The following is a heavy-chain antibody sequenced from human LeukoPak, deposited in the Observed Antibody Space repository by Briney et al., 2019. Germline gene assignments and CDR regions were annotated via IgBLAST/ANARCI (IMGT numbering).Heavy chain of an antibody. J-gene: IGHJ3*02. D-gene: IGHD2-21*01. CDR3: AKDEEHIVVVIAIIGAFDI. CDR1: GFTFSSYA. V-gene: IGHV3-23*01. CDR2: ISGSGGST. Sequence: GGSLRLSCAASGFTFSSYAMSWVRQAPGKGLEWVSAISGSGGSTYYADSVKGRFTISRDNSKNTLYLQMNSLRAEDTAVYYCAKDEEHIVVVIAIIGAFDIWGQGTMVTVSS.